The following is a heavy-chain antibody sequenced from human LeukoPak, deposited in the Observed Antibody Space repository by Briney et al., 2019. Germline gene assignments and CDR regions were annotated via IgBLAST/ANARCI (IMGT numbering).Heavy chain of an antibody. CDR2: INTNTGNP. CDR1: GYTFTSYA. CDR3: ARGRGGSTLYYYYMDV. J-gene: IGHJ6*03. D-gene: IGHD6-13*01. V-gene: IGHV7-4-1*02. Sequence: ASVKVSCKASGYTFTSYAMNWVRQAPGQGLEWMGWINTNTGNPTYAQGFTGRFVFSLDTSVSTAYLQISSLKAEDTAVYYCARGRGGSTLYYYYMDVWGKGTTVTVSS.